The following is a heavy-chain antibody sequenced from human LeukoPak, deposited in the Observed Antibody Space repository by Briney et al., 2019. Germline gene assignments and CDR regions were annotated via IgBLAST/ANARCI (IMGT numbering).Heavy chain of an antibody. D-gene: IGHD6-6*01. CDR1: GFTFSSYA. V-gene: IGHV3-23*01. Sequence: GGSLRLSCAASGFTFSSYAMSWVRQAPGKGLEWASAISGSGGSTYYADSVKGRFTISRDNSKNTLYLQMNSLRAEDTAVYYCAKHRAARLFYYFDYWGQGTLVTVSS. CDR2: ISGSGGST. J-gene: IGHJ4*02. CDR3: AKHRAARLFYYFDY.